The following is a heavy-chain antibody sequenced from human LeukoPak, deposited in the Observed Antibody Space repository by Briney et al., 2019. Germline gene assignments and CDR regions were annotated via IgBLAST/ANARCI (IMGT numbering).Heavy chain of an antibody. CDR1: GGSISSSIYY. V-gene: IGHV4-39*01. J-gene: IGHJ3*01. D-gene: IGHD6-6*01. Sequence: SETLSLTCTVSGGSISSSIYYWGWIRQPPGKGLEWIGSIFYSGSTYYNPSLKSRVTISVDTSKNQFSLKLSSVTAADTAVYYCAKVYSSSSRDAFDVWGQGTMVTVSS. CDR2: IFYSGST. CDR3: AKVYSSSSRDAFDV.